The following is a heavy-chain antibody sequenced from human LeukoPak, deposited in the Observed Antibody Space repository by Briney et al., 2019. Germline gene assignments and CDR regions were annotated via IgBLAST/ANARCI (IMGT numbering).Heavy chain of an antibody. J-gene: IGHJ4*02. CDR3: ATQHTLWSPLDC. Sequence: GGSLRLSCAASGFTFSSYEMNWVRQAPGKGLEWVSYISSSGSTIYYADSVKGRFTISRDNAKNSLYLQMNSLRAEDTAVYYCATQHTLWSPLDCWGQGTLVTVSS. CDR2: ISSSGSTI. D-gene: IGHD3-10*01. CDR1: GFTFSSYE. V-gene: IGHV3-48*03.